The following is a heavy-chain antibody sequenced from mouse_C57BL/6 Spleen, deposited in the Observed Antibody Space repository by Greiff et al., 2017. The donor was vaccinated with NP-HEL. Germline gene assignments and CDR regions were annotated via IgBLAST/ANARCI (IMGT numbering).Heavy chain of an antibody. CDR1: GYSITSGYD. V-gene: IGHV3-1*01. J-gene: IGHJ2*01. CDR2: ISYSGST. Sequence: EVQVVESGPGMVKPSQSLSLTCTVTGYSITSGYDWHWIRHFPGNKLEWMGYISYSGSTNYNPSLKSRISITHDTSKNHFFLKLNSVTTEDTATYYCAKRNLYYFDYWGQGTTLTVSS. CDR3: AKRNLYYFDY.